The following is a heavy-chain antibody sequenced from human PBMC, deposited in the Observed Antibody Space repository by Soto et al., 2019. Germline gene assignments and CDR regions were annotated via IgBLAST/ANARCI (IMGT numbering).Heavy chain of an antibody. D-gene: IGHD2-2*01. J-gene: IGHJ6*02. CDR1: GGSISSYY. CDR2: IYYSGST. Sequence: SETLSLTCTVSGGSISSYYWGWISQPPGKGLEWIGSIYYSGSTYYNPSLKSRVTISVDTSKNQFSLKLSSVTAADTAVYYCARLGYCSSTSCYAANYYYYGMDVWGQGTTVTVSS. CDR3: ARLGYCSSTSCYAANYYYYGMDV. V-gene: IGHV4-39*01.